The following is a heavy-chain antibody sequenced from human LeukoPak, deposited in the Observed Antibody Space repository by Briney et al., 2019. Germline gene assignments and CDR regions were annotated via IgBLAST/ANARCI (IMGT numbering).Heavy chain of an antibody. D-gene: IGHD3-9*01. J-gene: IGHJ4*02. CDR3: AATRGVVILTGYQFDY. CDR1: GFTFSSYA. V-gene: IGHV3-30*04. Sequence: GGSLRLSCAASGFTFSSYAMHWVRQAPGKGLEWVAVISYDGSNKYYADSVKGRCTISRDNSKNTLYLQMNSLRAEDTDVYYCAATRGVVILTGYQFDYWGQGTLVTVSS. CDR2: ISYDGSNK.